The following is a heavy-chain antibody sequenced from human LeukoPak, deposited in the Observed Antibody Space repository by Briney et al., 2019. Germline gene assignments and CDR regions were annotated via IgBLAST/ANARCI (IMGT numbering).Heavy chain of an antibody. CDR2: ISWNSGSI. V-gene: IGHV3-9*01. Sequence: GRSLRLSCAASGFTFDDYAMHWVRQAPGKGLEWVSGISWNSGSIGYADSVKGRFTISRDNAKNSLYLQMNSLRAEDTALYYCAKDMVNSNYVAPFDYWGQGTLVTVSS. CDR1: GFTFDDYA. D-gene: IGHD4-11*01. J-gene: IGHJ4*02. CDR3: AKDMVNSNYVAPFDY.